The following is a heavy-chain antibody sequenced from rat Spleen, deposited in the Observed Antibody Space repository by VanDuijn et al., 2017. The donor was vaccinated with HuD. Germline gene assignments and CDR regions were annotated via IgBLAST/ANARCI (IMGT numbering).Heavy chain of an antibody. CDR1: GFTFSDYN. CDR3: TRGTYFRH. D-gene: IGHD1-9*01. V-gene: IGHV5-7*01. J-gene: IGHJ2*01. Sequence: EVQLVESGGGLVQPGRSLKLSCAASGFTFSDYNMTWVRQAPTKGLDWVAIISYEGTSTYYGDSAKGRFTISRDNAKNTLYLQMDSLRSEDTATYYCTRGTYFRHWGQGVMVTVSS. CDR2: ISYEGTST.